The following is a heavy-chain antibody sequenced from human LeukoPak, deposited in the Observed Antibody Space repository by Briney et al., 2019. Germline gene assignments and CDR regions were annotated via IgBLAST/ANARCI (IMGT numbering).Heavy chain of an antibody. CDR1: GYTFTSYY. V-gene: IGHV1-46*01. J-gene: IGHJ6*02. CDR2: INPSGGST. CDR3: AREIAVAGTGPYYYYYGMDV. Sequence: ASVKVSCKASGYTFTSYYMHWVRQAPGQGLEWMGIINPSGGSTSYAQKFQGRVTMTRDTSISTAYMELSRLRSDDTAVYYCAREIAVAGTGPYYYYYGMDVWGQGTTVTVSS. D-gene: IGHD6-19*01.